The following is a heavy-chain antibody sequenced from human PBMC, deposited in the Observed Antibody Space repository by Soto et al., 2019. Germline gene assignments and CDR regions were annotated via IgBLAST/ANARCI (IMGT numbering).Heavy chain of an antibody. CDR1: GFTFSSYS. V-gene: IGHV3-21*01. Sequence: PGGSLRLSFAASGFTFSSYSMNWVRQAPGKGLEWVSSISSSSSYIYYADSVKGRFTISRDNAKNSLYLQMNSLRAKDTAVYYCARDVIGYSYGLFDYWGQGTLVTVSS. CDR2: ISSSSSYI. J-gene: IGHJ4*02. D-gene: IGHD5-18*01. CDR3: ARDVIGYSYGLFDY.